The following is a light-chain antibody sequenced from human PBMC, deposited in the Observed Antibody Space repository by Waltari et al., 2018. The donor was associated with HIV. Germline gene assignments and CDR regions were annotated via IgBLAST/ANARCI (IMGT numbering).Light chain of an antibody. J-gene: IGLJ2*01. CDR1: HTGSQR. CDR2: DDS. V-gene: IGLV3-21*02. Sequence: SSVLTQPPSSSAAPGQPARLPCEGNHTGSQRVHWYQQRPGQAPALVVHDDSDRPSGIPERFSGSNSGNTATLTISRVEAGDEADYYCQVWHSNSDHVVFGGGTRLTVL. CDR3: QVWHSNSDHVV.